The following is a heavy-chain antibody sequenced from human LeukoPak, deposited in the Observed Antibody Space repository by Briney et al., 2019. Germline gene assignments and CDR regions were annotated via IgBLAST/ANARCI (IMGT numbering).Heavy chain of an antibody. CDR1: GFTFSNYW. CDR2: IKQDGSDK. CDR3: GRDSRYYDSSGFSRGPLGY. J-gene: IGHJ4*02. D-gene: IGHD3-22*01. Sequence: GGSLRLSCAVSGFTFSNYWMSWVRQSPGKGLEWVASIKQDGSDKYYVDSVKGRFTISRDNAKDSLYLQMNSLRAEDTAVYYCGRDSRYYDSSGFSRGPLGYWGQGTLVIASS. V-gene: IGHV3-7*03.